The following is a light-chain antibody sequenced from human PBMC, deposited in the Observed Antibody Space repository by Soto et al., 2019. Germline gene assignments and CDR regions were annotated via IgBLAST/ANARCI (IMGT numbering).Light chain of an antibody. Sequence: QSVLTQPASVSGSPGQSITISCTGTSSDVGGYNYVSWYQHHPGKAPKLMIYEVSNRPSGVSNRFSGSKSGNTASLTISGLQAEDEADYQCSSYTNVNTIYVFGTGTKVTVL. CDR2: EVS. CDR1: SSDVGGYNY. V-gene: IGLV2-14*01. CDR3: SSYTNVNTIYV. J-gene: IGLJ1*01.